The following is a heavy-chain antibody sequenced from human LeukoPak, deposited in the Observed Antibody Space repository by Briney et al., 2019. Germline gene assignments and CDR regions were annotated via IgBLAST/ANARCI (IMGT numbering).Heavy chain of an antibody. J-gene: IGHJ4*02. CDR3: ARHDRIIASPLV. D-gene: IGHD2/OR15-2a*01. CDR1: GGSISSSSYN. Sequence: SSETLSLTCIVSGGSISSSSYNWGWIRQPPGKGLEWIGSIYYSGTTYYNPYLKSRLTISVDTSKNQFSLNLSYVTAAETAVYYCARHDRIIASPLVWGQGILVTVSS. CDR2: IYYSGTT. V-gene: IGHV4-39*01.